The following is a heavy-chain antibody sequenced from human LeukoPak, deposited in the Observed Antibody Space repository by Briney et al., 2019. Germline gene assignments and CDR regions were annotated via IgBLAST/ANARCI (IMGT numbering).Heavy chain of an antibody. Sequence: SVKVSCKASGGTFSSYAISWVRQAPGQGLEWMGGIIPIFGTANYAQKFQGRVTITTDESTSTAYMELSSLRSEDTAVYYCAIRDIVVVPAARPAFDIWGQGTMVTVSS. D-gene: IGHD2-2*01. V-gene: IGHV1-69*05. CDR1: GGTFSSYA. J-gene: IGHJ3*02. CDR3: AIRDIVVVPAARPAFDI. CDR2: IIPIFGTA.